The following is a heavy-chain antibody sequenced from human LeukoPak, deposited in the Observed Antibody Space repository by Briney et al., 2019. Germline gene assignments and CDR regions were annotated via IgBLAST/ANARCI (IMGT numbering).Heavy chain of an antibody. V-gene: IGHV1-69*05. CDR1: GGTFSSYA. CDR2: IIPIFGTA. CDR3: ARDPLHYGDYVDWDY. Sequence: SVKVSCKASGGTFSSYAISWVRQAPGQGLEWMGGIIPIFGTANYAQKFQGRVTMTRDMSTSTVYMELSSLRSEDTAVYYCARDPLHYGDYVDWDYWGQGTLVTVSS. D-gene: IGHD4-17*01. J-gene: IGHJ4*02.